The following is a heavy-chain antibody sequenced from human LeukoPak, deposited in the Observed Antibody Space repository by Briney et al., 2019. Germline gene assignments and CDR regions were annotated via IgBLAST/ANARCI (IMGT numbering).Heavy chain of an antibody. J-gene: IGHJ4*02. V-gene: IGHV3-21*01. CDR1: GFTFSSYS. CDR3: ARDILDYSNYRALDY. D-gene: IGHD4-11*01. Sequence: PGGSLRLSCAASGFTFSSYSMNWVRQAPGKGLEWVSSISSSSSYIYYADSVKGRFTISRDNAKNSLYLQMNSLRAEDTAVYYCARDILDYSNYRALDYWGQGTLVTVSS. CDR2: ISSSSSYI.